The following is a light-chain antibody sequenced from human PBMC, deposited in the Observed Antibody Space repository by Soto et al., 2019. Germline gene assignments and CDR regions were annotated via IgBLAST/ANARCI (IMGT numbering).Light chain of an antibody. CDR3: QQYNSYSGT. Sequence: DIQMTQSPSTLSASVGDTVTITCRASQSISTWLAWYQQKPGKAPKLLIYKASSLESGVPSRFSCSGSGTEFTFTISSLEPDDFATYYCQQYNSYSGTFGQGTKVEI. V-gene: IGKV1-5*03. CDR2: KAS. J-gene: IGKJ1*01. CDR1: QSISTW.